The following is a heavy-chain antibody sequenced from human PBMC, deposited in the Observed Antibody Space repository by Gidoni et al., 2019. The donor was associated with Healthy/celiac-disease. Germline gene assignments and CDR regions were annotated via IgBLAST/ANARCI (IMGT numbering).Heavy chain of an antibody. CDR2: IWYDGSNK. V-gene: IGHV3-33*01. Sequence: QVQLVESGGGVVQPGRSLRLSCAASGFTFSSYGMHWVRQAPGKGLEWVAVIWYDGSNKYYADSVKGRFTISRDNSKNTLYLQMNSLRAEDTAVYYCAREARNNWNLGAFDIWGQGTMVTVSS. J-gene: IGHJ3*02. D-gene: IGHD1-7*01. CDR1: GFTFSSYG. CDR3: AREARNNWNLGAFDI.